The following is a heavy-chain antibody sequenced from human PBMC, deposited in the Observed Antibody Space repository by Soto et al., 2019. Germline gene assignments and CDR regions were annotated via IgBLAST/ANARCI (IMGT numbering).Heavy chain of an antibody. Sequence: QVQLQESGPGLVKPSQTLSLTCTVSGGSISSGDYYWSWIRQPPGKGLEWIGYIYYSGSTYYNPSLNSRVTISVDTSKNQFSLKLSSVTAADTAVYYCAREGVDFAKSGGAFDIWGQGTMVTVSS. CDR2: IYYSGST. CDR1: GGSISSGDYY. V-gene: IGHV4-30-4*01. D-gene: IGHD2-15*01. CDR3: AREGVDFAKSGGAFDI. J-gene: IGHJ3*02.